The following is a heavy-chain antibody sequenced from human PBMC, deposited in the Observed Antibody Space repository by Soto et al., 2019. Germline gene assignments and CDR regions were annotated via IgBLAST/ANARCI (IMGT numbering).Heavy chain of an antibody. CDR1: GFTFNSRTSHA. CDR2: VSSDGANT. V-gene: IGHV3-23*01. J-gene: IGHJ4*02. CDR3: VSWVSQNFDY. D-gene: IGHD2-8*01. Sequence: LESGGGLVRPGGSLRLSCAVFGFTFNSRTSHAMSWVRQAPGKGPEWVSTVSSDGANTHYADSVKGRFTISKDTSRNSVNLHMTNLRAEDTAMYFCVSWVSQNFDYWGRGILVTVSS.